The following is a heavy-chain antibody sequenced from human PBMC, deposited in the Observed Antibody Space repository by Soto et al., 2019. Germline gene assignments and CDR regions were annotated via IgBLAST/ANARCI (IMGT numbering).Heavy chain of an antibody. J-gene: IGHJ1*01. D-gene: IGHD2-21*02. V-gene: IGHV3-30*18. Sequence: VGSLRLSCAASGFTFSSYGMHWVRQAPGKGLEWVAVISYDEINKYYADSVKGRFTISRDNSKNTLYLQMNSLGPEDTALYYCAKGVVVTATYFHHWGQGTQGTVS. CDR3: AKGVVVTATYFHH. CDR2: ISYDEINK. CDR1: GFTFSSYG.